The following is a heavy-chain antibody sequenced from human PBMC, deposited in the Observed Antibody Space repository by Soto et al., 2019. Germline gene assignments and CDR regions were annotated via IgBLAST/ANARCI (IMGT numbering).Heavy chain of an antibody. Sequence: AGVQGSCKPSGYSFTNNDVSWVRQATGQGLEWMGWMNPGSGDTGYAQRFQGRVTMTRDISIATAYMELSSLRSDDTAIYYCARMATFGSLNWFDPWGQGTLVTAPQ. D-gene: IGHD3-16*01. CDR1: GYSFTNND. CDR3: ARMATFGSLNWFDP. V-gene: IGHV1-8*01. CDR2: MNPGSGDT. J-gene: IGHJ5*02.